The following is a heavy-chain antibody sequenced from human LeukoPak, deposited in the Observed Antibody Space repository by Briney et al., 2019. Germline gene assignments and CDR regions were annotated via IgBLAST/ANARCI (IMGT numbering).Heavy chain of an antibody. CDR2: IWYDGSNK. D-gene: IGHD2-2*01. J-gene: IGHJ4*02. CDR3: ARDWFRSTSFALIY. CDR1: GFTFSSYG. Sequence: GGSLRLSCAASGFTFSSYGMHWVRQAPGKGLEWVAVIWYDGSNKYYADSVKGRFTISRDNSKNTLYLQMNSLRAEDTAVYCCARDWFRSTSFALIYWGQGTLVTVSS. V-gene: IGHV3-33*01.